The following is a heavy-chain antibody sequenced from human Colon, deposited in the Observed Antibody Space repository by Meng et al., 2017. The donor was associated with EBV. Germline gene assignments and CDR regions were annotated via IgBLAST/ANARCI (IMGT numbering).Heavy chain of an antibody. V-gene: IGHV4-30-2*01. Sequence: LRESGSGLVKPSQTLSLTCVVSGDSVTNGGYSWSWIRQPPGKGLEWIGYIYHSGSTKYNPSLKSRVTISVDTSKNQFSLKLSSVTAADTAVYYCARDTSTWGNKGLDHWGQGILVTVSS. J-gene: IGHJ4*02. CDR3: ARDTSTWGNKGLDH. CDR2: IYHSGST. CDR1: GDSVTNGGYS. D-gene: IGHD7-27*01.